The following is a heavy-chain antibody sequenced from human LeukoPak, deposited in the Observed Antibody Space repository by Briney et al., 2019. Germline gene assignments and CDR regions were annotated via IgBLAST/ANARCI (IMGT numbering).Heavy chain of an antibody. CDR2: ISSSGSTI. V-gene: IGHV3-48*03. J-gene: IGHJ6*04. Sequence: GSLRLSCAASGFTFSSYEMNWVRQAPGKGLEWVSYISSSGSTIYYADSVKGRFTISRDNAKNSLYLQMNSLRAEDTAVYYCAELGITLIGGVWGKGTTVTISS. CDR1: GFTFSSYE. D-gene: IGHD3-10*02. CDR3: AELGITLIGGV.